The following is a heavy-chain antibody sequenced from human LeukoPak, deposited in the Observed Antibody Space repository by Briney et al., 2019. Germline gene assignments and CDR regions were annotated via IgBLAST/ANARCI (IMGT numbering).Heavy chain of an antibody. CDR3: ARGDDSSGPYYFDY. Sequence: SETLSLTCTVSGGSISSYYWSWIRQPAGKGLEWIGRICTSGSTNYNPSLKSRVTMSVDTSKNQFSLKLSSVTAADTAVYYCARGDDSSGPYYFDYWGQGTLVTVSS. V-gene: IGHV4-4*07. CDR1: GGSISSYY. CDR2: ICTSGST. J-gene: IGHJ4*02. D-gene: IGHD3-22*01.